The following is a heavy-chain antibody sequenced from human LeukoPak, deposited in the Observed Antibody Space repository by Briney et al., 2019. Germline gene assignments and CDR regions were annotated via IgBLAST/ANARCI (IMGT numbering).Heavy chain of an antibody. CDR1: GFTFTTYA. D-gene: IGHD3-3*01. CDR3: AKDITDFWSGYYTGYFDY. CDR2: ISASGGTP. V-gene: IGHV3-23*01. J-gene: IGHJ4*02. Sequence: GGSLRLSCAVSGFTFTTYAMSWVRQTPGKGLEWVSGISASGGTPYYADSVKGRFTISRDNSKNTLYLQMNSLRAEDTAVYYCAKDITDFWSGYYTGYFDYWGQGTLVTVSS.